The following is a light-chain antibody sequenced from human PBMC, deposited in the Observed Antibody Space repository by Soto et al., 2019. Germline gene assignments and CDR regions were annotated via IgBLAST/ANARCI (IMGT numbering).Light chain of an antibody. Sequence: DIQMTQSPSTLSASVGDRVTITCRASQSISSWLAWYQHKPGKAPNLLIYKASSLESGVPSRLSGSGSGTESSLTISGLQPDDFASYYCQQYNSYPVTFGQGTKVEIK. J-gene: IGKJ1*01. V-gene: IGKV1-5*03. CDR3: QQYNSYPVT. CDR1: QSISSW. CDR2: KAS.